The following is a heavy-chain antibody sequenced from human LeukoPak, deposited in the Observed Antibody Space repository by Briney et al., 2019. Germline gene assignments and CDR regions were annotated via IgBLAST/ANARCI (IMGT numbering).Heavy chain of an antibody. D-gene: IGHD5-18*01. CDR1: GFTFETNA. Sequence: GGSLRLSCATSGFTFETNAMSWVRQAPGKGLEWVATIGHTEPFYEDPVTGRFTISQDNSKNTVNLQMNRLRVEDTAIYYCAKYWIQFNRVFDCFDSWGQGTLVTVSS. CDR3: AKYWIQFNRVFDCFDS. CDR2: IGHTEP. J-gene: IGHJ4*02. V-gene: IGHV3-23*01.